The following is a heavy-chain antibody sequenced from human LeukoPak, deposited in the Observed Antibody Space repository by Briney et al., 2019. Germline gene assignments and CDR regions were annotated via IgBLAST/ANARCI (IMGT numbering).Heavy chain of an antibody. CDR2: ISSSGSTI. J-gene: IGHJ6*03. D-gene: IGHD3-3*01. CDR3: ASGWSGYNTYNYYMKV. V-gene: IGHV3-11*04. CDR1: GFTFSDYY. Sequence: GGSLRLSCAASGFTFSDYYMSWIRQAPGKGLEWVSYISSSGSTIYYADSVKGRFTISRDNAKNSLYLQMNSLRAEDTAVYYCASGWSGYNTYNYYMKVWAKGPRSPSP.